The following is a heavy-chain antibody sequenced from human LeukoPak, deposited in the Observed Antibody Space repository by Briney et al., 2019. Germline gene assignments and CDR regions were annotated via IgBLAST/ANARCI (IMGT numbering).Heavy chain of an antibody. D-gene: IGHD5-12*01. CDR2: ISSSSSYI. CDR3: ARDSSMRLDDY. V-gene: IGHV3-21*01. Sequence: AGGSLRLSCETSGFTFSSYSMNWVRQAPGKGLEWVSSISSSSSYIYYADSVKGRFTISRDNAKNSLYLQMNSLRAEDTAVYYCARDSSMRLDDYWGQGTLVTVSS. CDR1: GFTFSSYS. J-gene: IGHJ4*02.